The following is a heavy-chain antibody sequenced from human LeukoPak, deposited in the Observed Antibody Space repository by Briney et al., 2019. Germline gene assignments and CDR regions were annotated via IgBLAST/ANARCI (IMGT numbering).Heavy chain of an antibody. D-gene: IGHD6-13*01. CDR2: INPNSGGT. CDR1: GYTFTGYY. CDR3: ARGVGSSWTDRYYMDV. Sequence: ASVKVSCKASGYTFTGYYMHWVRQATGQGLEWMGWINPNSGGTNYAQKFQGRVTMTRDTSISTAYMELSRLRSDDTAVYYCARGVGSSWTDRYYMDVWGKGTTVTVSS. V-gene: IGHV1-2*02. J-gene: IGHJ6*03.